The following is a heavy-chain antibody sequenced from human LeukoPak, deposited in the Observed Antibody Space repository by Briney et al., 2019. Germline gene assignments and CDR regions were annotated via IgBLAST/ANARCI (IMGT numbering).Heavy chain of an antibody. CDR3: ARQTAQYYYDSSGSSYYFDY. V-gene: IGHV5-51*01. CDR2: IYPGDSDT. Sequence: GESLKISCKGSGYSFTSYWIGWVRQMPGKGLEWMGIIYPGDSDTRYSPSFQGQVTISADKSISTAYLQWSSLKASDTAMYYCARQTAQYYYDSSGSSYYFDYWGQGTLVTVSS. D-gene: IGHD3-22*01. CDR1: GYSFTSYW. J-gene: IGHJ4*02.